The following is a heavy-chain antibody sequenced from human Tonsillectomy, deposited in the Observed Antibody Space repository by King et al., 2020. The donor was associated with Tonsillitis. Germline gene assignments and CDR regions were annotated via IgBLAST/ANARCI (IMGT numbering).Heavy chain of an antibody. V-gene: IGHV1-58*01. CDR1: GFTFISSA. CDR2: IVVGSGNT. Sequence: QLVESGPEVKKPGTSVKVSCKASGFTFISSAVQWVRQARGQRLEWVGWIVVGSGNTNYAQQFQERVTITRDMSTSTAYMELSSLRSEDTAVYYCAAATIYDYVWGSNRPDAFDIWGQGTKVTVSS. J-gene: IGHJ3*02. CDR3: AAATIYDYVWGSNRPDAFDI. D-gene: IGHD3-16*02.